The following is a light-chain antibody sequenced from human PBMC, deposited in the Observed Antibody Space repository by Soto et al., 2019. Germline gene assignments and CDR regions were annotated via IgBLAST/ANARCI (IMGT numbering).Light chain of an antibody. CDR3: SSATNTDTLVV. J-gene: IGLJ2*01. CDR1: SSNIRNNY. Sequence: QSVLTQPPSVSAAPGQKVTISCSGSSSNIRNNYVSWYQQLPGTAPKLLIYDNNKRPSGIPDRFSGSKSGTSATLGITGLQTGDEADYYCSSATNTDTLVVFGGGTQLTVL. V-gene: IGLV1-51*01. CDR2: DNN.